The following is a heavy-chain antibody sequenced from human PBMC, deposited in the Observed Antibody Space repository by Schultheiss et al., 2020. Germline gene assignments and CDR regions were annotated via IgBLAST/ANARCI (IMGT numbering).Heavy chain of an antibody. V-gene: IGHV3-33*01. CDR3: AREASIAGDNGMDV. D-gene: IGHD6-6*01. CDR2: IWYDGSNK. J-gene: IGHJ6*02. Sequence: GGSLRLSCAASGFTFSSYGMHWVRQAPGKGLEWVAVIWYDGSNKYYADSVKGRFTISRENAKNSLYLQMNSLRAGDTAVYYCAREASIAGDNGMDVWGQGATVTVSS. CDR1: GFTFSSYG.